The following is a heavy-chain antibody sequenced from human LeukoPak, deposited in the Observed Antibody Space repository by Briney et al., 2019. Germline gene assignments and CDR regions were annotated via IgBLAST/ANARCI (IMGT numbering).Heavy chain of an antibody. V-gene: IGHV3-7*01. D-gene: IGHD3-10*01. J-gene: IGHJ5*02. CDR1: GFTFNKYW. CDR3: AREMEAPWFGELLGRNQYNWFDP. Sequence: SGGSLRLSCAASGFTFNKYWMTWVRQAPGKGLEWVANVNQDGTEKYYVDSVKGRFNISRDNAKNSLYLHMNSLRAEDTAVYYCAREMEAPWFGELLGRNQYNWFDPWGQGTLVTVSS. CDR2: VNQDGTEK.